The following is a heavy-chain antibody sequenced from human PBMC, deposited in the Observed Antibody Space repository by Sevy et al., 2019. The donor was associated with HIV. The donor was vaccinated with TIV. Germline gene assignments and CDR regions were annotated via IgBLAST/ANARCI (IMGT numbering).Heavy chain of an antibody. CDR1: GFTFSSYS. CDR3: ARDRGGGEWELFDY. CDR2: ISSSSSTI. V-gene: IGHV3-48*02. Sequence: GGSLRLSCAASGFTFSSYSMNWVRQAPGKGLEWVSYISSSSSTIYYADSVKGRFTISRDNAKNSLYLQMNSLRDEDTAGYYWARDRGGGEWELFDYWGQGTLVTVS. J-gene: IGHJ4*02. D-gene: IGHD1-26*01.